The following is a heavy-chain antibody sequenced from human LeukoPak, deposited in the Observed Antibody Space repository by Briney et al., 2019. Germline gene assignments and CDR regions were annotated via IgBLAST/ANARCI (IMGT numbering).Heavy chain of an antibody. CDR2: IYHSGST. D-gene: IGHD6-19*01. CDR3: ASSGWAGYYYYMDV. V-gene: IGHV4-38-2*01. J-gene: IGHJ6*03. CDR1: GYSISSGYY. Sequence: PSETLSLTCAVSGYSISSGYYWGWLRQPPGKGLERIGSIYHSGSTYYNPSLKSRVTISVDTSKNQFSLKLSSVSAADTAVYYCASSGWAGYYYYMDVWGKGTTVTVSS.